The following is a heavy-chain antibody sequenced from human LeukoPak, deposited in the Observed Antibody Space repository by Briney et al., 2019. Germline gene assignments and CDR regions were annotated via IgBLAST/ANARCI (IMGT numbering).Heavy chain of an antibody. Sequence: GGSLRLSFEGSAFIFRGHWMNWVRQTPGKGLEWVASIKEDGSERQYVDSVKGRFTLSRDNSKNMLFLQMSGLRVEDTAVYYCARDQATMIRNGFDVWGQGTTVTVSS. J-gene: IGHJ6*02. CDR2: IKEDGSER. D-gene: IGHD3-10*01. CDR1: AFIFRGHW. V-gene: IGHV3-7*03. CDR3: ARDQATMIRNGFDV.